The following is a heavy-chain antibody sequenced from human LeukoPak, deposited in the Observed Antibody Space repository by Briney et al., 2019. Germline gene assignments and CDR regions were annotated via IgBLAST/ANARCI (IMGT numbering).Heavy chain of an antibody. CDR2: IIPIFGTA. D-gene: IGHD7-27*01. CDR3: AGRKFLGWFDP. Sequence: SVKVSCKASGGTFSSYAISWVRQAPGQGLEWMGGIIPIFGTANYAQKFQGRVTITTDESTSTAYMELSSLRSDDTAIYYCAGRKFLGWFDPWGQGTLVTVSS. V-gene: IGHV1-69*05. CDR1: GGTFSSYA. J-gene: IGHJ5*02.